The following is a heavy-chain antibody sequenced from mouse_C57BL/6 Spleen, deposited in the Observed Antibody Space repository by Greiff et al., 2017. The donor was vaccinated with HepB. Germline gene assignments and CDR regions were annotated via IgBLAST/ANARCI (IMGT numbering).Heavy chain of an antibody. J-gene: IGHJ3*01. Sequence: QVQLQQPGAELVKPGASVKMSCKASGYTFTSYWITWVKQRPGQSLEWIGDIYPGSGSTNYNEKFKSKATLTVDTSSSTAYMQLSSLTSEDSAVYYCARGPMEITTGDWFAYWGQGTLVTVSA. V-gene: IGHV1-55*01. CDR3: ARGPMEITTGDWFAY. CDR2: IYPGSGST. D-gene: IGHD2-4*01. CDR1: GYTFTSYW.